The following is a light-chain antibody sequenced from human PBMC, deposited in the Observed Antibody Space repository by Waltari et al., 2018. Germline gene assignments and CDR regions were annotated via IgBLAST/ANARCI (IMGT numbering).Light chain of an antibody. CDR2: GAS. Sequence: EIVLTQSPGTLSLSPGERATLSCRASQSVSSSYLAWYQQKPGQAPSLLIYGASSRATGIPYSFSGSWSGTDFTLTISRLEPEDFAVYYCQQYGSSPRYTFGQGTKLEIK. CDR3: QQYGSSPRYT. J-gene: IGKJ2*01. CDR1: QSVSSSY. V-gene: IGKV3-20*01.